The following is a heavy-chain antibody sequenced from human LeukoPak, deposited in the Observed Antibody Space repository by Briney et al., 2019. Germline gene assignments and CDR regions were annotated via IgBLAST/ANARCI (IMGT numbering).Heavy chain of an antibody. J-gene: IGHJ4*02. CDR2: ISAYNGNT. CDR3: ATHRKNYYDSSGYYGNSFGY. CDR1: GYTFTSYG. D-gene: IGHD3-22*01. Sequence: ASVTVSCKASGYTFTSYGISWVRQAPGQGLEWMGWISAYNGNTNYAQKLQGRVTMTTDTSTSTAYMELRSLRSDDTAVYYCATHRKNYYDSSGYYGNSFGYWGQGTLVTVSS. V-gene: IGHV1-18*01.